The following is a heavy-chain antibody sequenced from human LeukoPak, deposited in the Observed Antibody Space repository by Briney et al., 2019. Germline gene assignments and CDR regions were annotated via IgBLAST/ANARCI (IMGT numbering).Heavy chain of an antibody. V-gene: IGHV3-23*01. D-gene: IGHD5-24*01. Sequence: PGGSLRLSCTASGFTFGACAIRWVRQAPGKGREWVSTIIGSGGSTYYPDSVKGRFTISRDKSKNTVYLQMNSLRAEDTAVYYCAKARGDGYNYDYFHYWGQGTLVTVSS. CDR3: AKARGDGYNYDYFHY. J-gene: IGHJ4*02. CDR2: IIGSGGST. CDR1: GFTFGACA.